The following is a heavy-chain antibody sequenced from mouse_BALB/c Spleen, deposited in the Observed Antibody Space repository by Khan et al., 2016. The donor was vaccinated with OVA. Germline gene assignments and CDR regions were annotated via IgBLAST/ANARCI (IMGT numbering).Heavy chain of an antibody. V-gene: IGHV1S137*01. J-gene: IGHJ3*01. CDR3: KRGGGGNRFAY. CDR1: GYTFTDFT. CDR2: ISTYYGDA. Sequence: VQLQESGAELVRPGVSVKISCKGSGYTFTDFTMHWVKQSHAMSLEWIGVISTYYGDATYNQKFKDKATMTVDKSSSTAYMELARLTSEDSASEYGKRGGGGNRFAYWGQGTLVTVSA.